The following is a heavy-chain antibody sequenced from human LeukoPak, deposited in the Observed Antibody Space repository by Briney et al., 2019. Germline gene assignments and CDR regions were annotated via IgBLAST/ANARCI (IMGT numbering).Heavy chain of an antibody. D-gene: IGHD2-2*01. CDR2: IIPIFGTA. CDR1: GGTFSSYA. CDR3: ARPLVSLEYQLDAFDI. V-gene: IGHV1-69*05. J-gene: IGHJ3*02. Sequence: GASVKVSCKASGGTFSSYAISWVRQAPGQGLEWMGGIIPIFGTANYAQKFQGRVTITTDESTSTAYMELSSLRSEDTAVYYCARPLVSLEYQLDAFDIWGQGTMVTVSS.